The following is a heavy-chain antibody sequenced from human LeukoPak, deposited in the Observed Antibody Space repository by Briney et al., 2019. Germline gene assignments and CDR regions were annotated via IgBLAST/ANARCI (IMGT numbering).Heavy chain of an antibody. Sequence: PSETLSLTCAVHGGPFSGYSWNWIRQPPGMGLEWIGEVNHSGSTNYNPSLKSRVTISVDTSKNQFSLKLSSVTAADTSVYYCARGGYRGYRSRFDYWGQGTLVTVSS. CDR1: GGPFSGYS. V-gene: IGHV4-34*01. J-gene: IGHJ4*02. D-gene: IGHD5-12*01. CDR3: ARGGYRGYRSRFDY. CDR2: VNHSGST.